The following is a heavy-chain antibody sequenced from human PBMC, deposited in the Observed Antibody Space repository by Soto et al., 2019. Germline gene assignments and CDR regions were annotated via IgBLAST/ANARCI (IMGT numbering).Heavy chain of an antibody. CDR1: GGSISSSSYY. J-gene: IGHJ5*02. D-gene: IGHD6-19*01. Sequence: SETLSLTCTVSGGSISSSSYYWGWIRQPPGKGLEWIGSIYYSGSTYYNPSLKSRVTISVDTSKNQFSLKLSSVTAADTAVYYCATQRYSSGWYWFDPWGQGTLVTVSS. CDR3: ATQRYSSGWYWFDP. V-gene: IGHV4-39*01. CDR2: IYYSGST.